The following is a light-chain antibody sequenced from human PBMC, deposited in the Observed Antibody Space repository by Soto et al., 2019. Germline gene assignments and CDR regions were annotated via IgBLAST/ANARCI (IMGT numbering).Light chain of an antibody. Sequence: EIVLTQSPATLSLSPGERATLSCRASQSVSSYLAWYQQKPGQAPRLLIYDASNRATGIPARFSGSGSGTDFTLTISSLEPEAFAVSSCQQRSNWPPRLTFGGGTKVEIK. CDR1: QSVSSY. CDR3: QQRSNWPPRLT. J-gene: IGKJ4*01. V-gene: IGKV3-11*01. CDR2: DAS.